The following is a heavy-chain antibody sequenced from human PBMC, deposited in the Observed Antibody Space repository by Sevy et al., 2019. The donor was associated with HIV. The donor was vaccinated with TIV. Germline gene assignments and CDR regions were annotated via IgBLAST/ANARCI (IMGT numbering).Heavy chain of an antibody. CDR3: ATAVVPAATSYYYYYMDV. Sequence: ASVKVSCKVSGYTLTELSMHWVRQAPGKGLEWMGGFDPEDGETIYAQKFQGRVTMTEDTSTEPAYMELSSLRSEDTAEYYCATAVVPAATSYYYYYMDVWGKGTTVTVSS. V-gene: IGHV1-24*01. CDR2: FDPEDGET. J-gene: IGHJ6*03. CDR1: GYTLTELS. D-gene: IGHD2-2*01.